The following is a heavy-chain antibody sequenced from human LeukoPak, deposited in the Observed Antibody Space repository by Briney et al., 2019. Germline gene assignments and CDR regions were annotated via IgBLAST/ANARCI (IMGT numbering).Heavy chain of an antibody. CDR3: AKDLNYGDLLDY. CDR1: GFFFSNYG. D-gene: IGHD4-17*01. CDR2: ISYDGSNK. Sequence: GGSLRLSCAASGFFFSNYGIHWVRQAPGKGLEWVTTISYDGSNKYYSDSVKGRFTISRDNSKNTLYLQMNSLRAEDTAVYYCAKDLNYGDLLDYWGQGTLVTVSS. V-gene: IGHV3-30*04. J-gene: IGHJ4*02.